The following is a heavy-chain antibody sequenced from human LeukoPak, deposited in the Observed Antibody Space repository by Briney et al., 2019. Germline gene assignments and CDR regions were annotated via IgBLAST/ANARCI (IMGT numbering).Heavy chain of an antibody. CDR3: ARGRSSGYYYTLAY. CDR2: INPSGGST. D-gene: IGHD3-22*01. V-gene: IGHV1-46*01. CDR1: GYTFTTYY. J-gene: IGHJ4*02. Sequence: ASVKVSCKASGYTFTTYYMHWVRQAPGQGLEWMGIINPSGGSTTYAQKFQGRVTMTSDTPTSTVYMEVSSLRSEDTAVYYCARGRSSGYYYTLAYWGQGTLVTVSS.